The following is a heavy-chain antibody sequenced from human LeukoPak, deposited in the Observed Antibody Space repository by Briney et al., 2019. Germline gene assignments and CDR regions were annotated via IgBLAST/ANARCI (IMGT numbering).Heavy chain of an antibody. V-gene: IGHV3-74*01. J-gene: IGHJ6*03. CDR3: ARGGYNYGAYYYYPMDV. CDR1: GINFSSYW. D-gene: IGHD5-18*01. Sequence: GGSLRLSCAASGINFSSYWMHWVRQAPGKGLVWVSHIKNDGSSTIYADSVKGRFTISRDKAKNTLYLQMNSLRVEDTAVYYCARGGYNYGAYYYYPMDVWGKGTTVTVSS. CDR2: IKNDGSST.